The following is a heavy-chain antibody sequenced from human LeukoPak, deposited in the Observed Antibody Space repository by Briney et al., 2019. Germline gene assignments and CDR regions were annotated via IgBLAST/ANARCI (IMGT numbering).Heavy chain of an antibody. J-gene: IGHJ4*02. CDR2: IDWDDDK. CDR1: GFSLSTSGMC. D-gene: IGHD3-10*01. CDR3: ARTLLWFGELYGFDC. V-gene: IGHV2-70*11. Sequence: ESGPTLVNPTQTLTLTCTFSGFSLSTSGMCVSWIRQPPGKALEWLARIDWDDDKYYSTSLKTRLTISKDTSKNQVVLTMTNMDPVDTATYYCARTLLWFGELYGFDCWGQGTLVTVSS.